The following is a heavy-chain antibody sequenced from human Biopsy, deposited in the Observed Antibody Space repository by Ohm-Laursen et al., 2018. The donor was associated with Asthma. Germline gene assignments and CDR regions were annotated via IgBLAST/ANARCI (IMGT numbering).Heavy chain of an antibody. CDR1: GYSLTDLS. CDR3: ASDFPKDYVRYNFQF. D-gene: IGHD4-17*01. Sequence: AASVKVPCKFSGYSLTDLSMHWVRQAPGQGLEWMGGHDHEEGGTVNARRFQGRVTMTEDTSTDTAYMELSSLSSDDTAVYYCASDFPKDYVRYNFQFWGQGTLVTVSS. V-gene: IGHV1-24*01. CDR2: HDHEEGGT. J-gene: IGHJ4*02.